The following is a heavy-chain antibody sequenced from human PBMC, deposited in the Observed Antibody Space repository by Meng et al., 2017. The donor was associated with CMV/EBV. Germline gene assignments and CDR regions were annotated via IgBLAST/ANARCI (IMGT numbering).Heavy chain of an antibody. Sequence: GGSLRLSCAASGFTFSSYGMHWVRQAPGKGLEWVAVIWYDGSNKYYADSVKGRFTISRDNSKNTLYLQMNSLRAEDTAVYYCARASGGKYSGYDYTFDYWGQGTLVTVSS. J-gene: IGHJ4*02. CDR1: GFTFSSYG. D-gene: IGHD5-12*01. V-gene: IGHV3-33*01. CDR3: ARASGGKYSGYDYTFDY. CDR2: IWYDGSNK.